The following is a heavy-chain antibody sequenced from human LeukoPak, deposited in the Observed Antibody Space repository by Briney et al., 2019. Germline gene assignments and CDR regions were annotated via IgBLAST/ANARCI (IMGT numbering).Heavy chain of an antibody. V-gene: IGHV4-4*07. D-gene: IGHD2-8*01. CDR2: IYTSGST. CDR1: GGSISSYY. J-gene: IGHJ4*02. CDR3: ARAAVYCSNGVCYTPFDY. Sequence: PSETLSLTCTVSGGSISSYYWNWIRQPAGKGLEWIGRIYTSGSTNYNPSLKSRVTMSVDTSKNQFSLKLSSVTAADTAVYYCARAAVYCSNGVCYTPFDYWDQGTLVTVSS.